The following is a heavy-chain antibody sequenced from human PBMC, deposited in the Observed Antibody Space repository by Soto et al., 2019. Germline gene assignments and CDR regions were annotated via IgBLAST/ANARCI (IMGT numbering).Heavy chain of an antibody. Sequence: EVQLVESGGGLVKPGGSLRLSCAASGFTFSSYSMNWVRQAPGKGLEWISSINTNSAYIYYADSVQGRFTVSRDNAKNSLHLQMNSLRAEDTAVYYCASTWEPRSYWGQGTLVTVSS. J-gene: IGHJ4*02. CDR2: INTNSAYI. CDR1: GFTFSSYS. D-gene: IGHD1-26*01. V-gene: IGHV3-21*06. CDR3: ASTWEPRSY.